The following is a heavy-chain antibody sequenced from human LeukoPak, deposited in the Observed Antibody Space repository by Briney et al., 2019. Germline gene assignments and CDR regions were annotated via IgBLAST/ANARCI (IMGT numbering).Heavy chain of an antibody. CDR1: GYTFTNYD. Sequence: ASVKVSCKASGYTFTNYDINWVRQATGQGLEWMGWMNPNSGNTGYAQKFQGRVTMTRNTSISTAYMELSSLRSEDTAVYYCATQDWLLKFGGMDVWGQGTTVTVSS. D-gene: IGHD3-9*01. CDR3: ATQDWLLKFGGMDV. CDR2: MNPNSGNT. V-gene: IGHV1-8*01. J-gene: IGHJ6*02.